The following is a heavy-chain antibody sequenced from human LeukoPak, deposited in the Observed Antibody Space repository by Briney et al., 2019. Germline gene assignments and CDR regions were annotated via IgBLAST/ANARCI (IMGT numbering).Heavy chain of an antibody. CDR1: GGSISSGSYY. V-gene: IGHV4-61*02. CDR3: AREDQSEDNWFDP. Sequence: PSQTLSLTCTVSGGSISSGSYYWSWIRQPAGKGLEWIGRIYTSGSTNYNPSLKSRVTISVDTSKNQFSLKLSSVTAADTAVYYCAREDQSEDNWFDPWGQGTLVTVSS. CDR2: IYTSGST. J-gene: IGHJ5*02.